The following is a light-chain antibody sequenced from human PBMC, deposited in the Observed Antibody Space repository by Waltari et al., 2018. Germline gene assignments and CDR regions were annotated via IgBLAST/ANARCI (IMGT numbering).Light chain of an antibody. CDR1: HSILYPPNNKNY. Sequence: DVVLTQSPAALAVSRGGRATSHGKSSHSILYPPNNKNYLGWYQQKPGHPPKLLIYWASTRESGVPDRFSGRGSGTDFTLTISSLQAEDVAVYYCQQYYDIPRTFGQGTKVEVK. V-gene: IGKV4-1*01. CDR2: WAS. CDR3: QQYYDIPRT. J-gene: IGKJ1*01.